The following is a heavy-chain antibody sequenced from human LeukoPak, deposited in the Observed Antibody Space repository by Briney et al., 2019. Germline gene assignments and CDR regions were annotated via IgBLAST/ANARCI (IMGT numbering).Heavy chain of an antibody. V-gene: IGHV3-23*01. CDR2: IRGTTDST. Sequence: GGSLRCYCAASGFTFSSYVMSWVRQAPGKGLEWVSSIRGTTDSTYYADSVKGRFTISRDNSKNTLYLQMHSLRAEDTAVYYCAQYCSSGSCYAGLHYWGQGTLVTVSS. CDR3: AQYCSSGSCYAGLHY. D-gene: IGHD2-15*01. CDR1: GFTFSSYV. J-gene: IGHJ4*02.